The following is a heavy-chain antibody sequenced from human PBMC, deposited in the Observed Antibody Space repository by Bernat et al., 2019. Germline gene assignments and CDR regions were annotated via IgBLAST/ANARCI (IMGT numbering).Heavy chain of an antibody. V-gene: IGHV3-21*01. Sequence: EVQLVESGGGLVKPGGSLRLSCAASGFTFSSYSMNWVRQAPGKGLEWVSSISSSSSYIYYADSVKGRFTISRDNAKNSLYLQMNSLRAEDTAVYYCAGDTGVWYFDLWGRGTLVTVSS. CDR1: GFTFSSYS. CDR3: AGDTGVWYFDL. CDR2: ISSSSSYI. D-gene: IGHD1-14*01. J-gene: IGHJ2*01.